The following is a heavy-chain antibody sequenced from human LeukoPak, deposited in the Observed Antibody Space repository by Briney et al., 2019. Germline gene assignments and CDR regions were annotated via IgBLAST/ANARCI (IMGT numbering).Heavy chain of an antibody. CDR3: IGLSSWYVYMDV. CDR2: ISGSGYIT. V-gene: IGHV3-23*01. CDR1: GFTFRNYG. J-gene: IGHJ6*03. D-gene: IGHD6-13*01. Sequence: PGGSLRLSCAASGFTFRNYGMSWVRQAPGKGLEWVSAISGSGYITYYADSVRGRFTISRDNSNNTAYLQMNSLKTEDTAVYYCIGLSSWYVYMDVWGKGTAVTVSS.